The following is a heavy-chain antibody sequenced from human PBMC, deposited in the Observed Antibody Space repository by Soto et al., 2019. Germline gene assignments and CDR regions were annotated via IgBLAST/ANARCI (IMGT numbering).Heavy chain of an antibody. D-gene: IGHD2-15*01. CDR3: ARAPALDIVVGLALYGYYFDY. J-gene: IGHJ4*02. Sequence: QVQLQQWGAGLLKPSETLSLTCAVYGGSFSGYYWSWIRHPPGKGLEWIGEINHRGSTNYNPSLKSRVTISVHTSKNQCSLKRSSVTAADTAVYYCARAPALDIVVGLALYGYYFDYWGQGTLVTVSS. V-gene: IGHV4-34*01. CDR2: INHRGST. CDR1: GGSFSGYY.